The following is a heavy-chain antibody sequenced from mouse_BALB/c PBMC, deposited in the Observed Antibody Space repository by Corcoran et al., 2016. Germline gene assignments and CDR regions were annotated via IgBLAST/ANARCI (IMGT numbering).Heavy chain of an antibody. Sequence: QVQLQQSGPELVKPGASVKMSCKASGYTFTDYVISWVKQRTGQGLEWIGEIYPGSGSTYYNEKFKGKATLTADKSSNTAYMQLSSLTCEDSAVYFWARRGYYGNYGFGYWGQGTLVTVSA. CDR2: IYPGSGST. CDR3: ARRGYYGNYGFGY. D-gene: IGHD2-1*01. CDR1: GYTFTDYV. J-gene: IGHJ3*01. V-gene: IGHV1-81*01.